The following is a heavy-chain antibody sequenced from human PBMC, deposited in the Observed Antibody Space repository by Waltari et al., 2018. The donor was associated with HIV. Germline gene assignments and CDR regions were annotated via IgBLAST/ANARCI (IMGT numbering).Heavy chain of an antibody. CDR1: GGSISSSGYY. D-gene: IGHD6-6*01. Sequence: QLQLQESGPGLVKPSETLSLTCTVSGGSISSSGYYWGWIRQPPGKGLEWIGTIYYSGSTDYNPSLKSRVTISADTSKNQFSRKLSSVTAADTAVYYCARGASIGGWVRNDYWGQGTLVTVSS. J-gene: IGHJ4*02. CDR3: ARGASIGGWVRNDY. V-gene: IGHV4-39*07. CDR2: IYYSGST.